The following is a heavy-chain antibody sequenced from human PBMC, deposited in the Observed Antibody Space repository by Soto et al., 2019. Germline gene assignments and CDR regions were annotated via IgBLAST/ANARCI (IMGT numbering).Heavy chain of an antibody. CDR1: GFNFSSYG. J-gene: IGHJ5*02. D-gene: IGHD1-26*01. V-gene: IGHV3-30*03. Sequence: PGGSLRLSCAVSGFNFSSYGMHWVRQAPGKGLEWVAVISYDGSHKASADSVKGRFAISRDKSKNTLYLQMNSLRAKDTAVYYCARGPEWELLPNWFDPWGQGTLVTVSS. CDR3: ARGPEWELLPNWFDP. CDR2: ISYDGSHK.